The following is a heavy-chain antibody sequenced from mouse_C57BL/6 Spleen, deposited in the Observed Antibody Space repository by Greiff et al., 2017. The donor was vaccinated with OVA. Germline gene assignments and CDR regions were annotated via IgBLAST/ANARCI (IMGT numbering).Heavy chain of an antibody. V-gene: IGHV5-4*01. Sequence: EVHLVESGGGLVKPGGSLKLSCAASGFTFSSYAMSWVRQTPEKRLEWVATISDGGSYTYYPDNVKGRFTISRDNAKNNLYLQMSHLKSEDTAMYYCAREDSSGYFGAMDYWGQGTSATVSS. J-gene: IGHJ4*01. CDR1: GFTFSSYA. D-gene: IGHD3-2*02. CDR2: ISDGGSYT. CDR3: AREDSSGYFGAMDY.